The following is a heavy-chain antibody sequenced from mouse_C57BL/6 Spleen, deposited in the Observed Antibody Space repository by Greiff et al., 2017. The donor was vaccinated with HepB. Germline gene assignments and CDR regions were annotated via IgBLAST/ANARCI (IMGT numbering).Heavy chain of an antibody. D-gene: IGHD1-1*01. CDR1: GYTFTDYY. CDR2: INPYNGGT. J-gene: IGHJ3*01. CDR3: ARSYDGSSYGFAY. Sequence: VQLQQSGPVLVKPGASVKMSCKASGYTFTDYYMHWVKQSHGKSLEWIGVINPYNGGTSYNQKFKGKATLTVDKSSSTVYMELNSLTSEDSAVYYCARSYDGSSYGFAYWGQGTLVTVSA. V-gene: IGHV1-19*01.